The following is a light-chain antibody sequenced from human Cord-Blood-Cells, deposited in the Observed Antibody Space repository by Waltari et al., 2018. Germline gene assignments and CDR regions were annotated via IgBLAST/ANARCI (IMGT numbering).Light chain of an antibody. J-gene: IGLJ3*02. CDR3: QTWGTGIWV. CDR2: LNSDGSH. CDR1: SGHSSYA. V-gene: IGLV4-69*01. Sequence: QLVLTQSPSASASLGASVKLTCTLSSGHSSYAIAWHQQQPEKGPRYLMKLNSDGSHSKGDGIPDRCSGSSSGAARYLTISSLQSEDEADYYCQTWGTGIWVFGGGTKLTVL.